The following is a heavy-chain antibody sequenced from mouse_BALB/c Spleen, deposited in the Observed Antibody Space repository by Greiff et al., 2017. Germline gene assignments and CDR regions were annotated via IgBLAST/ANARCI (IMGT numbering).Heavy chain of an antibody. V-gene: IGHV5-9-3*01. Sequence: EVKLVESGGGLVKPGGSLKLSCAASGFTFSSYAMSWVRQTPEKRLEWVATISSGGSYTYYPDSVKGRFTISRDNAKNTLYLQMSSLRSEDTAMYYCARGGDYDRYFDVWGAGTTVTVSS. J-gene: IGHJ1*01. D-gene: IGHD2-4*01. CDR2: ISSGGSYT. CDR1: GFTFSSYA. CDR3: ARGGDYDRYFDV.